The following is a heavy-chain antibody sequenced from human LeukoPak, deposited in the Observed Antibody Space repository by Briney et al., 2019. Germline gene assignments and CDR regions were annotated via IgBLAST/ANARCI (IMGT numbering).Heavy chain of an antibody. CDR2: IYPGDSDT. Sequence: GESLKISCKGSGYSLTSYWIGWVRQMPGKGLEWMGIIYPGDSDTRYSPSFQGQVTISADKSISTAYLQWSSLKASDTAMYYCARLGGYSSGWSNFDYWGQGTQVTVSS. J-gene: IGHJ4*02. CDR3: ARLGGYSSGWSNFDY. V-gene: IGHV5-51*01. D-gene: IGHD6-19*01. CDR1: GYSLTSYW.